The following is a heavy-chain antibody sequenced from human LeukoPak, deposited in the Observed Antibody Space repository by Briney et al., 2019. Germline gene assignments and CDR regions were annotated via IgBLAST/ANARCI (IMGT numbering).Heavy chain of an antibody. CDR2: GYPGDSDT. CDR3: ARLFRDGYNSFSAYYYYYMDV. Sequence: GVPLKISSKGSGSGFTSYWIGWARPRPGKGMEWRGVGYPGDSDTRYSPSFQGQVTISADKSISTAYLQWSSLKGSDTAMDYCARLFRDGYNSFSAYYYYYMDVWGKGTTVTVSS. J-gene: IGHJ6*03. CDR1: GSGFTSYW. V-gene: IGHV5-51*01. D-gene: IGHD5-24*01.